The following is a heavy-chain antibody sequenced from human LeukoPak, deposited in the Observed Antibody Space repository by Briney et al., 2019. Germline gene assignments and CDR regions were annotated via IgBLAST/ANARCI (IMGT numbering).Heavy chain of an antibody. CDR1: GFTFSSYA. D-gene: IGHD3-22*01. CDR3: AKEGQYYDSSGYIDY. V-gene: IGHV3-30-3*01. J-gene: IGHJ4*02. Sequence: GGSLRLSCAASGFTFSSYAMHWVRQAPGKGLEWVAVISYDGSNKYYADSVKGRFTISRDNSKNTLYLQMNSLRAEDTAVYYCAKEGQYYDSSGYIDYWGQGTLVTVSS. CDR2: ISYDGSNK.